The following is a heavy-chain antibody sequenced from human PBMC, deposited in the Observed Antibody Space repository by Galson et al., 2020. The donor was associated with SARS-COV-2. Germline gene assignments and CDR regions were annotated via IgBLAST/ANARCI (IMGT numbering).Heavy chain of an antibody. CDR3: ARDYGGPTTFDY. CDR1: GDSVSTNSAA. CDR2: TYYRSKWYN. D-gene: IGHD1-26*01. J-gene: IGHJ4*02. Sequence: LCKTLSLTCSISGDSVSTNSAAWNWIRQSPSRGLEWLGRTYYRSKWYNDYAVSVKSRITINPDTSKNQFSLQLSSVTPEDTAVYYCARDYGGPTTFDYWGQGTLVTVSS. V-gene: IGHV6-1*01.